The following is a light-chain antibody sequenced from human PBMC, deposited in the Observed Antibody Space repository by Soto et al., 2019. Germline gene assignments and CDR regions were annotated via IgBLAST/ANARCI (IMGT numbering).Light chain of an antibody. CDR3: QQYHTSPYT. J-gene: IGKJ2*01. Sequence: EIVLTQSPGTLSLSPGERVTLSCRASQSVTSRHLAWYQQKPGQAPRLLIFAASDRPPTIPSRFSGSGSGTDFTLTISRLEAEDFAVYFCQQYHTSPYTFGQGTRLEIK. CDR1: QSVTSRH. CDR2: AAS. V-gene: IGKV3-20*01.